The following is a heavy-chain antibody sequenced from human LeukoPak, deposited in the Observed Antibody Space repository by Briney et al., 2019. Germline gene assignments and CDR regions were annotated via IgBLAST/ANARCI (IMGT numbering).Heavy chain of an antibody. CDR3: ARDKFGAAGNLFDY. Sequence: GGSLRLSCAASGSTFSSYAMSWVRQAPGKGLEWVSAISGSGGSTYYADSVKGRFTISRDNSKNTLYLQMNSLRAEDTAVYYCARDKFGAAGNLFDYWGQGTLVTVSS. D-gene: IGHD6-13*01. CDR2: ISGSGGST. CDR1: GSTFSSYA. J-gene: IGHJ4*02. V-gene: IGHV3-23*01.